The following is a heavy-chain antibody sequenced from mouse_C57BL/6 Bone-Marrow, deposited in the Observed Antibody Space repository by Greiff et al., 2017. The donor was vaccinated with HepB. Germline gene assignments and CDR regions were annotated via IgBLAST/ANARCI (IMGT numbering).Heavy chain of an antibody. CDR1: GYTFTSYG. CDR2: IYPRSGNT. J-gene: IGHJ2*01. Sequence: VKQKKSGEELARPGASVKLSCKASGYTFTSYGISWVKQRTGQGLEWIGEIYPRSGNTYYNEKFKGKATLTADKSSSTAYMELRSLTSEDSAVYFCAFYYGPYYFDYWGQGTTLTVSS. CDR3: AFYYGPYYFDY. D-gene: IGHD1-1*01. V-gene: IGHV1-81*01.